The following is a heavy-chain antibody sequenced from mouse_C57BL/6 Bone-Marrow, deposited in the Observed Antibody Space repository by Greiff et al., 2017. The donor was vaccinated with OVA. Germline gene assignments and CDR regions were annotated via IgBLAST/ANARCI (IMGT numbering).Heavy chain of an antibody. CDR1: GFTLTNYG. CDR3: ARTGPGYFDD. V-gene: IGHV2-2*01. Sequence: QVQLQQSGPGLVQPSQSLSITCTVSGFTLTNYGVHWVRQSPGKGLEWLGLIWSGGSTDYNAAFISRLSISKDNSKSQVFFKRNKLQADDTSIYYCARTGPGYFDDWGTGTTVTVSS. J-gene: IGHJ1*03. D-gene: IGHD3-1*01. CDR2: IWSGGST.